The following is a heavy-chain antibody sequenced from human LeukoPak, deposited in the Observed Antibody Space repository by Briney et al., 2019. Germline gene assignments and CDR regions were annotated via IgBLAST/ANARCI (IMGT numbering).Heavy chain of an antibody. CDR1: GGTFSSYA. J-gene: IGHJ5*02. D-gene: IGHD3-9*01. CDR3: ARDYHDILTGYLSWFDP. V-gene: IGHV1-69*04. Sequence: ASVKVSCKASGGTFSSYAISWVRQAPGQGLEWMGRIIPILGIANYAQKFQGRVTITADKSTSTAYMELSSLRSEDTAVYYCARDYHDILTGYLSWFDPWGQGTLVTVSS. CDR2: IIPILGIA.